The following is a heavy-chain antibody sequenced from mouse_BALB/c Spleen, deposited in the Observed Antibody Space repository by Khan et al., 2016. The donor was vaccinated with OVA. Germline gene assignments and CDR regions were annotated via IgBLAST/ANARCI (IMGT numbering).Heavy chain of an antibody. J-gene: IGHJ3*01. CDR1: GFTFSTYG. D-gene: IGHD1-1*01. V-gene: IGHV5-6*01. CDR2: ISSGGSYT. Sequence: EVQLVESGGDLVKPGGSLKLSCAASGFTFSTYGMSWVRQTPDKRLEWVATISSGGSYTYYPDSVKGRFTISGDNAKNTLYLQMSSLKSEDTAMYYCARRAYYYGSEGFAYWGQGTLVTVSA. CDR3: ARRAYYYGSEGFAY.